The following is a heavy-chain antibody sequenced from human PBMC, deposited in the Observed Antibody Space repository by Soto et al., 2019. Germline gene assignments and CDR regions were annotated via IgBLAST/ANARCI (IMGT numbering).Heavy chain of an antibody. CDR3: AREDYDSSGYYDY. J-gene: IGHJ4*02. CDR1: GFTFSSYA. D-gene: IGHD3-22*01. V-gene: IGHV3-30-3*01. Sequence: GGSLRLSCAASGFTFSSYAMHWVRQAPGKGLEWVAVISYDGSNKYYADSVKGRFTISRDNSKNTLYLQMNSLRAEDTAVYYCAREDYDSSGYYDYWGQGTLVTVSS. CDR2: ISYDGSNK.